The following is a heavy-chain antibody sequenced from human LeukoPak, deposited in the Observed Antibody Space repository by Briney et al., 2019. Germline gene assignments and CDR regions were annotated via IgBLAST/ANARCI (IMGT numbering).Heavy chain of an antibody. Sequence: SVKVSCKASGGTFSSYAISWVRQAPGQGLEWMGGIIPIFGTANYAQKFQGRVTITADESTSTAYMELSSLRTEDTAVYYCASLIAAAADDAFDIWGQGTMVTVSS. CDR2: IIPIFGTA. D-gene: IGHD6-13*01. J-gene: IGHJ3*02. CDR1: GGTFSSYA. V-gene: IGHV1-69*13. CDR3: ASLIAAAADDAFDI.